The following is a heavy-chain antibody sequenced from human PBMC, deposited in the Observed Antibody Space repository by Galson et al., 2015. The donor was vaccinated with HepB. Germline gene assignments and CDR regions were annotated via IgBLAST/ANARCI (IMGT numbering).Heavy chain of an antibody. Sequence: SLRLSCAASGFTFSTYSMNWVRQAPGKGLEWVSYISSSGTIMYYADSVKGRFTISRDNAKTSLYLQMNSLRAEDTAVYYCARGQFEYSSSRDMDVWGQGTTVTVSS. V-gene: IGHV3-48*03. CDR2: ISSSGTIM. D-gene: IGHD6-6*01. CDR3: ARGQFEYSSSRDMDV. J-gene: IGHJ6*02. CDR1: GFTFSTYS.